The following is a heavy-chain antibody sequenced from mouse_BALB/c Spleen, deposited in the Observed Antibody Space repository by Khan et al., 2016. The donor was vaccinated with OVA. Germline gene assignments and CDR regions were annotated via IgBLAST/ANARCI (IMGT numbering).Heavy chain of an antibody. CDR3: TRSWAMDY. J-gene: IGHJ4*01. CDR2: ISNSTYSI. Sequence: EVELVESGGGLVQPGGSRKLSCAASGFTFSDYGMAWVRQAPGKGLEWVAFISNSTYSIYYEDTVTGRFTITTENAKNTPYLKISSLRSEDTAMYYCTRSWAMDYWGQGTTVTVAS. CDR1: GFTFSDYG. V-gene: IGHV5-15*02.